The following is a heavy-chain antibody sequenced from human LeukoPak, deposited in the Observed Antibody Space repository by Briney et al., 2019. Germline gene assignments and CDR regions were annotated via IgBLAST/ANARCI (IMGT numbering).Heavy chain of an antibody. D-gene: IGHD3-22*01. J-gene: IGHJ4*02. CDR3: ARDHDQWLLDY. V-gene: IGHV3-30*03. CDR2: ISYDGSNK. CDR1: GFTFNSYG. Sequence: PGGSLRLSCAASGFTFNSYGMNWVRQAPGKGLEWVVVISYDGSNKYYADSVKGRFTISRDNSKNTLYLQMNSLRAEDTAVYYCARDHDQWLLDYWGQGTLVTVSS.